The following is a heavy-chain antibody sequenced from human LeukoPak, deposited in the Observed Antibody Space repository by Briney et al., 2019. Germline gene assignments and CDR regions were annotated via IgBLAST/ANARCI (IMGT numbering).Heavy chain of an antibody. J-gene: IGHJ4*02. CDR3: ARDLPPWGGSYSYFDY. CDR1: GFTFRTYW. V-gene: IGHV3-74*01. D-gene: IGHD1-26*01. CDR2: INGDGSST. Sequence: GGSLRLSCAASGFTFRTYWMHWVRQAPGKGLVWVSRINGDGSSTTYADSVKGRFTISRDNAKNSLYLQMNSLRAEDTAVYYCARDLPPWGGSYSYFDYWGQGTLVTVSS.